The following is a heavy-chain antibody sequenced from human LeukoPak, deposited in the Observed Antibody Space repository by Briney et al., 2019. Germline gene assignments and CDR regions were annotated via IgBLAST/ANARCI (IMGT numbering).Heavy chain of an antibody. CDR2: ISGSGGST. D-gene: IGHD3-10*01. CDR1: GFTFSSYA. V-gene: IGHV3-23*01. J-gene: IGHJ4*02. CDR3: AKGYYYGSGSYLISDSFDY. Sequence: GGSLRLSCAASGFTFSSYAMSWVRQAPGKGLEWVSAISGSGGSTYYADSVKGRFTISRDNSKNTLYLQMNSLRAEDTAVYYCAKGYYYGSGSYLISDSFDYWGQGTLVTVSS.